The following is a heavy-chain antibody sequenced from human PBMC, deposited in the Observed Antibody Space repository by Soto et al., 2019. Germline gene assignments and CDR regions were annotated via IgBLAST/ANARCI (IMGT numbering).Heavy chain of an antibody. CDR1: GFTSTSSA. D-gene: IGHD3-10*01. Sequence: SVKVSCKASGFTSTSSAVQWVRQARGQRLEWIGWIVVGSGNTNYAQKFQERVTITRDMSTSTAYMELSSLRSEDTAVYYCAADPSMVRGVPSDYWGQGTLVTVSS. J-gene: IGHJ4*02. V-gene: IGHV1-58*01. CDR2: IVVGSGNT. CDR3: AADPSMVRGVPSDY.